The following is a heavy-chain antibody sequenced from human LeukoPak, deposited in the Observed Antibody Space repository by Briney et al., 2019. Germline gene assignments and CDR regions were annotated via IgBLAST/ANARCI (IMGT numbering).Heavy chain of an antibody. Sequence: GRSLRLSCAASGFTFSIYAMSWVRQAPGKGLEWVAAISGSGGSTYYADSVKGRFTISRDNPKNTLYLQMNSLRAEDTAVYYCAKSPVWFGEFSMGNYLDYWGQGTLVTVSS. CDR1: GFTFSIYA. J-gene: IGHJ4*02. V-gene: IGHV3-23*01. D-gene: IGHD3-10*01. CDR2: ISGSGGST. CDR3: AKSPVWFGEFSMGNYLDY.